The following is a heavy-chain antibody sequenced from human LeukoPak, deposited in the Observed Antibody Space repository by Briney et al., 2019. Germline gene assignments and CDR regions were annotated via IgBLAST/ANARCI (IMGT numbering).Heavy chain of an antibody. Sequence: SETQSLTCAVSGGSISSSNWWSWARQPPGKGLEWIGEIYHSGSTNYNPSLKSRVTISVDKSKNQFSLKLSSVTAADTAVYYCASSLAPSSCSGGSCYRDYWGQGTLVTVSS. V-gene: IGHV4-4*02. CDR2: IYHSGST. D-gene: IGHD2-15*01. CDR3: ASSLAPSSCSGGSCYRDY. J-gene: IGHJ4*02. CDR1: GGSISSSNW.